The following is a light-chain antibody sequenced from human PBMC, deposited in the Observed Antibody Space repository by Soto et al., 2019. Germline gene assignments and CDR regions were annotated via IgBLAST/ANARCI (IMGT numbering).Light chain of an antibody. Sequence: DIQMTQSPSTLSASVGDRVTITCRSSQSISGYLAWYQQKPGKAPKLLIYDASSLESGVPSRFSGSASGTEFTLTISSLQPDDFATYYCQQYNSYSRTFGQGTKVDIK. CDR3: QQYNSYSRT. CDR2: DAS. CDR1: QSISGY. J-gene: IGKJ1*01. V-gene: IGKV1-5*01.